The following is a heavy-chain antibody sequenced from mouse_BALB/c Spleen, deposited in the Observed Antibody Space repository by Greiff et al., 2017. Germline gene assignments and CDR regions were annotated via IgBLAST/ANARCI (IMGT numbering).Heavy chain of an antibody. CDR3: ASPTMSFAY. CDR2: ISNGGGST. V-gene: IGHV5-12-2*01. D-gene: IGHD2-10*01. J-gene: IGHJ3*01. Sequence: EVKLMESGGGLVKPGGSLKLSCAASGFTFSSYTMSWVRQTPEKRLEWVAYISNGGGSTYYPDTVKGRFTISRDNAKNTLYLQMSSLKSEDTAMYYCASPTMSFAYWGQGTLVTVSA. CDR1: GFTFSSYT.